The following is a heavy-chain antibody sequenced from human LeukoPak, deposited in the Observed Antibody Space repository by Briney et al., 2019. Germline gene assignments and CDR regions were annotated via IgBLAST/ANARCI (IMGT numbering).Heavy chain of an antibody. J-gene: IGHJ4*02. D-gene: IGHD6-13*01. CDR2: IYYSGTT. Sequence: SETLSLTCTVSGGSISSGDYYWSWIRQPPGKGLEWIGYIYYSGTTYYNPSLKSRVTISADTSTNQFSLKMTSVTAADTAVYYCARVRTYSSSWYYFDYWGQGTLVTVSS. CDR3: ARVRTYSSSWYYFDY. V-gene: IGHV4-30-4*01. CDR1: GGSISSGDYY.